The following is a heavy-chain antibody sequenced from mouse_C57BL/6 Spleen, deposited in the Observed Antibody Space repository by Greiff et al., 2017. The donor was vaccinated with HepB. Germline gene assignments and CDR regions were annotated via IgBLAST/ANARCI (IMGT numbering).Heavy chain of an antibody. CDR3: ARGGHYYYGSSYPFDY. V-gene: IGHV1-47*01. CDR1: GYTFTTYP. CDR2: FHPYNDDT. D-gene: IGHD1-1*01. Sequence: VQLQQSAAELVKPGASVKMSCKASGYTFTTYPIEWMKQNHGKSLEWIGNFHPYNDDTKYNEKFKGKATLTVEKSSSTVYLELSRLTSDDSAVYYCARGGHYYYGSSYPFDYWGQGTTLTVSS. J-gene: IGHJ2*01.